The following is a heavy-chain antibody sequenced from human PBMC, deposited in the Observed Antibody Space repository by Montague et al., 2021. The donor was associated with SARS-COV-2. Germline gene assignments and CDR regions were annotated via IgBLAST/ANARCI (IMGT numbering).Heavy chain of an antibody. CDR3: AREVAGCHGDCNDY. CDR2: ISSSGGSI. J-gene: IGHJ4*02. CDR1: GFAFSSYE. Sequence: SLRLSCAASGFAFSSYEMNWARQAPGKGLEWIAYISSSGGSIQYADFMMGRFTISRDNARNSLYLQMNSLRAEDTAVYYCAREVAGCHGDCNDYWGQGILVTVSS. V-gene: IGHV3-48*03. D-gene: IGHD2-21*02.